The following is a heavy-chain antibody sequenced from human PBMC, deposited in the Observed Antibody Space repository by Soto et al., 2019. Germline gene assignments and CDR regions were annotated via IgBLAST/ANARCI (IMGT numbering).Heavy chain of an antibody. CDR2: ISYDGSNK. Sequence: QVQLVESGGGVVQPGRSMRLSCAASGFTFSSYGMHWVRQAPGKGLEWVAVISYDGSNKYYADSVKGRFTISRDNSKNTLYLQMNSLRAEDTAVYYCAKDISSGWYGYYYYYYGMDVWGQGTTVTVSS. J-gene: IGHJ6*02. V-gene: IGHV3-30*18. CDR1: GFTFSSYG. D-gene: IGHD6-19*01. CDR3: AKDISSGWYGYYYYYYGMDV.